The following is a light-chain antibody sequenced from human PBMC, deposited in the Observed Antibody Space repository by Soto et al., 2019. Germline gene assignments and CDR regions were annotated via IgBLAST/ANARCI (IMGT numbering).Light chain of an antibody. CDR1: QSVFYSSNNKNY. J-gene: IGKJ1*01. CDR3: QQYYTAPTWT. CDR2: WAS. V-gene: IGKV4-1*01. Sequence: IVMTQSPDSLAVSLGERATINCKSSQSVFYSSNNKNYLAWYQQKPGQPPKLLIYWASTRESGVPDRISGSGSGTAFPLTITSLQAEDVAVYYCQQYYTAPTWTFGQGTKFEIK.